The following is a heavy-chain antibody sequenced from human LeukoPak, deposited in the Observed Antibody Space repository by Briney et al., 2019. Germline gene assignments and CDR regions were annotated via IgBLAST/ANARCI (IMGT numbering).Heavy chain of an antibody. D-gene: IGHD3-22*01. V-gene: IGHV3-73*01. CDR1: GFTFSGSA. CDR3: TRLMESTYDSSGYDY. J-gene: IGHJ4*02. Sequence: GGSLRLSCAASGFTFSGSAMHWVRQASGKGLEWVGRIRSKANSYATAYAASVKGRFTLFRDDSKNTAYLQMNSLKTEDTAVYYCTRLMESTYDSSGYDYWGQGTLVTVSS. CDR2: IRSKANSYAT.